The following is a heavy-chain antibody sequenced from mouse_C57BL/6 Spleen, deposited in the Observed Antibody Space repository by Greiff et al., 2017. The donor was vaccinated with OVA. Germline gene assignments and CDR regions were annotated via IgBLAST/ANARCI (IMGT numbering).Heavy chain of an antibody. CDR2: SRNKANDYTT. CDR1: GFTFSDFY. J-gene: IGHJ4*01. CDR3: AREDIYYDYAMDY. V-gene: IGHV7-1*01. D-gene: IGHD2-4*01. Sequence: EVKLVESGGGLVQSGRSLRLSCATSGFTFSDFYMEWVRQAPGKGLEWIAASRNKANDYTTEYSASVKGRFIVSRDTSQSILYLQMNALRAEDTAIYYCAREDIYYDYAMDYWGQGTSVTVSS.